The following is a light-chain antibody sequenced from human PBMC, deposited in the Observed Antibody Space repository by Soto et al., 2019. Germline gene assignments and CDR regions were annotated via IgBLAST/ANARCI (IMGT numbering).Light chain of an antibody. CDR2: AAS. J-gene: IGKJ3*01. CDR1: QSFSSSY. V-gene: IGKV3-20*01. Sequence: EIVFTQSPGTLSLSPGERATLSCRASQSFSSSYLAWYQQKPGQAPRLLIYAASSRATGIPDRFSGSVSGTDFPLTISRLEPEDFAVYYCQQYGSSPRITFGPGTKVDIK. CDR3: QQYGSSPRIT.